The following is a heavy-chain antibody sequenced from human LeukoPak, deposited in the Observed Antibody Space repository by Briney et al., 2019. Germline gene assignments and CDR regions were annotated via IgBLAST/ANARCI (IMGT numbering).Heavy chain of an antibody. CDR2: ISSSSTI. CDR3: ARLPAVAGAYVEDY. J-gene: IGHJ4*02. Sequence: GGSLRLSCAASGFTFSSYSMNWVRQAPGKGLEWVSYISSSSTIYYADSVKGRFTISRDNAKNSVYLQMNSLRDEDTAVYYCARLPAVAGAYVEDYWGQGTLVTVSS. D-gene: IGHD6-19*01. V-gene: IGHV3-48*02. CDR1: GFTFSSYS.